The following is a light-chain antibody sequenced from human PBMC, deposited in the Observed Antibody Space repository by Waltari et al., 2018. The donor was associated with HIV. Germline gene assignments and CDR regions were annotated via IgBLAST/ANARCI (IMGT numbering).Light chain of an antibody. CDR3: SSYAGSNNYVV. CDR2: EVT. Sequence: QSALTQPPSASGSPGQPVTIACTGTSSDVRGYNYVSWYQQYPGKAPKLMIYEVTKRPSGVPDRFAGSKSGNTASLTVSGLQAEDEADYYCSSYAGSNNYVVFGGGTRLTVL. V-gene: IGLV2-8*01. J-gene: IGLJ2*01. CDR1: SSDVRGYNY.